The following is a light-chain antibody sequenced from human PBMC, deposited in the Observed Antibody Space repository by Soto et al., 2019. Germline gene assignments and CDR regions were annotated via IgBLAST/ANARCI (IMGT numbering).Light chain of an antibody. V-gene: IGKV1-17*01. CDR2: VAS. Sequence: IQMTHSPTSLSASVGDRVHIPRRASQGIRNDLSWYQQKPGEAPKRLVYVASSLDGGVPARFSGSGSGTEFTLTISSLQPEDFATYYCLQQNNYPRTFGQGTKVDIK. CDR1: QGIRND. CDR3: LQQNNYPRT. J-gene: IGKJ2*01.